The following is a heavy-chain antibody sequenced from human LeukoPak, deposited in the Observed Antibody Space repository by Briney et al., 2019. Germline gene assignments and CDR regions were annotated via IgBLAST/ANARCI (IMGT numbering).Heavy chain of an antibody. J-gene: IGHJ4*02. Sequence: GRSLRLSCAASGFTFSSYAMHWVRQAPGKGLEWVAVISFDGSNKYYADSVKGRFTISRDNSKNTLYLQMSSLRVADTAVYYCAKGYSGSYLDYWGQGTLVTVSS. CDR3: AKGYSGSYLDY. V-gene: IGHV3-30-3*01. CDR2: ISFDGSNK. CDR1: GFTFSSYA. D-gene: IGHD1-26*01.